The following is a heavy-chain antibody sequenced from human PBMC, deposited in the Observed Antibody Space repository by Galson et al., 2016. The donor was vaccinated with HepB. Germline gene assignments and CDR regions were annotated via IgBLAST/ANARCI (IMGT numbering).Heavy chain of an antibody. CDR3: ARGGGADAAA. V-gene: IGHV3-53*01. CDR2: IYSSGNT. Sequence: SLRLSCAASGFTVSNNYMRWVRQAPGKALEWVSLIYSSGNTHYADSVKGRFTISRDSSKNTVYLQMNGLRVDDTAVYYCARGGGADAAAWGQGTLVTGSS. J-gene: IGHJ5*02. CDR1: GFTVSNNY. D-gene: IGHD3-10*01.